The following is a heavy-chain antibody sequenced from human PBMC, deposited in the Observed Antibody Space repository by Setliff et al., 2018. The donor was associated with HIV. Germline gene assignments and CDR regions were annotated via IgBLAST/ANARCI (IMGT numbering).Heavy chain of an antibody. Sequence: PGGSLRLSCAGSGFTFNDAWISWVRQAPGKGLDWVGRSKANTDGGTTDYAAPVRGRFTISRDDSKNTVYLQMDSLKIEDTAMYYCTTAPFTIILVEISEDAFDIWGQGTVVTVSS. J-gene: IGHJ3*02. CDR3: TTAPFTIILVEISEDAFDI. D-gene: IGHD3-22*01. CDR2: SKANTDGGTT. CDR1: GFTFNDAW. V-gene: IGHV3-15*01.